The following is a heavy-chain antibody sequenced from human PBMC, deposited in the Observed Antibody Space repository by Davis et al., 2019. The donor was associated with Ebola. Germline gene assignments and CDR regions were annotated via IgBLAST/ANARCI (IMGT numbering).Heavy chain of an antibody. CDR2: MNPNSGNT. J-gene: IGHJ4*02. CDR1: GYTFTSYD. CDR3: ARETPQTGTQQWATDF. D-gene: IGHD5-18*01. Sequence: ASVKVSCKASGYTFTSYDINWVRQATGQGLEWMGWMNPNSGNTGYAQKFQGRVTMTRNTSISTAYMELRSLRFDDTAVYYCARETPQTGTQQWATDFWGQGTLVTVSS. V-gene: IGHV1-8*01.